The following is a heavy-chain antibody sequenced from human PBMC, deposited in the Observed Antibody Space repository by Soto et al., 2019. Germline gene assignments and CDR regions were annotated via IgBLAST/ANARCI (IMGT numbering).Heavy chain of an antibody. D-gene: IGHD3-3*01. J-gene: IGHJ6*03. V-gene: IGHV1-8*01. Sequence: ASVKVSCKASGYTLTSYDIKWVRQATGQGLEWMGWMNPNSGNTGYAQKFQGRVTMTRNTSISTAYMELSSLRSEDTAVYYCARGARYDFWSGYYPYYYYMDVWGKGTTVTVSS. CDR3: ARGARYDFWSGYYPYYYYMDV. CDR1: GYTLTSYD. CDR2: MNPNSGNT.